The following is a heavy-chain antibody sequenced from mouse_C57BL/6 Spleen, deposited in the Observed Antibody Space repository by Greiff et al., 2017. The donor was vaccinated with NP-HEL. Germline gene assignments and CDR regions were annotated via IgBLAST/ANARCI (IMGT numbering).Heavy chain of an antibody. V-gene: IGHV5-6*01. J-gene: IGHJ1*03. CDR1: GFTFSSYG. Sequence: EVMLVESGGDLVKPGGSLKLSCAASGFTFSSYGMSWVRQTPDKRLEWVATISSGGSYTYYPDSVKGRFTISRDNAKNTLYLQMSSLKSEDTAMYYCARHMTTVVGDFDVWGTGTTVTVSS. CDR3: ARHMTTVVGDFDV. CDR2: ISSGGSYT. D-gene: IGHD1-1*01.